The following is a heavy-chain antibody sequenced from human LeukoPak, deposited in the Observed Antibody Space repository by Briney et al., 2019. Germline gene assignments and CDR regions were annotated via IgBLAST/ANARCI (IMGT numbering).Heavy chain of an antibody. V-gene: IGHV3-23*01. CDR1: GLTFISYA. CDR2: ISGSGGST. D-gene: IGHD4-17*01. Sequence: GGSLRLSCAASGLTFISYAMSWVRQAPGKGLEWVTAISGSGGSTYYEDSVKGRFTISRDNSKNTLYLQMNSLRAEDTAVYYCAKEIADGDYGRYYFDYWGQGTLVTVST. J-gene: IGHJ4*02. CDR3: AKEIADGDYGRYYFDY.